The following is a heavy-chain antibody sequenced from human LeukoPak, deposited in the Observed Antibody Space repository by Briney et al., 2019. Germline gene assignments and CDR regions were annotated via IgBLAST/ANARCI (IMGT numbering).Heavy chain of an antibody. CDR2: IYPADSNT. CDR3: ARRYYHSSEFDP. CDR1: GYSFSNYW. D-gene: IGHD3-22*01. J-gene: IGHJ5*02. V-gene: IGHV5-51*01. Sequence: GESLKISCXASGYSFSNYWIGWVRQLPGKGLEWMGIIYPADSNTLDSPSFQGQVTISADKSISTAYLQWSSLKASDTAMYYCARRYYHSSEFDPWGQGTLVTVSS.